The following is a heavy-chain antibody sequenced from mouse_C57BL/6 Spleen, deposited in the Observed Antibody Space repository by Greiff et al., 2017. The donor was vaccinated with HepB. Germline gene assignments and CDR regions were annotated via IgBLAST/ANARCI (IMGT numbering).Heavy chain of an antibody. CDR1: GYTFTSYW. D-gene: IGHD2-4*01. CDR2: IDPSDSET. V-gene: IGHV1-52*01. Sequence: QVQLQQPGAELVRPGSSVKLSCKASGYTFTSYWMHWVKQRPIQGLEWIGNIDPSDSETHYNQKFKDKATLTVDKSSSTAYMQLSSLTSEDAAVYYCARGDYDYDVDAMDYWGQGTSVTVSS. J-gene: IGHJ4*01. CDR3: ARGDYDYDVDAMDY.